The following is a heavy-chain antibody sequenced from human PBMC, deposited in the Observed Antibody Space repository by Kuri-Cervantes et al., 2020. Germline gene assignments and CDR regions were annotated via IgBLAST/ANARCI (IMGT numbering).Heavy chain of an antibody. CDR2: IIPIFGTA. V-gene: IGHV1-69*05. J-gene: IGHJ6*03. D-gene: IGHD3-10*01. Sequence: SVKVSCKASGGTFSSYAISWVRQAPGQGLEWMGGIIPIFGTANYAQKFQGRVTITTDESTGTAYMELSSLRSEDTAVYYCARGRHGSGSYYPYYYYYYMNVWGKGTTVTVSS. CDR3: ARGRHGSGSYYPYYYYYYMNV. CDR1: GGTFSSYA.